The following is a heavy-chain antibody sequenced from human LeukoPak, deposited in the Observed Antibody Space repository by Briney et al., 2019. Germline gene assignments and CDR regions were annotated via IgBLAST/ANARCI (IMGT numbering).Heavy chain of an antibody. CDR1: GGTFSSYA. V-gene: IGHV1-69*04. J-gene: IGHJ4*02. CDR3: ARVYSSGWYYFDY. CDR2: IIPILGIA. D-gene: IGHD6-19*01. Sequence: EASVNVSCKSSGGTFSSYAISWGRQAPGQGLWWMGSIIPILGIANYAQKFQGRVTITADKSTSTAYMELSSLRSEDTAVHYCARVYSSGWYYFDYWGQGTLVTVSS.